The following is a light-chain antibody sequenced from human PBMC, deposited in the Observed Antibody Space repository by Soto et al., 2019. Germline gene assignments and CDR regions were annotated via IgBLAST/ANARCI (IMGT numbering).Light chain of an antibody. J-gene: IGKJ5*01. V-gene: IGKV3-20*01. CDR1: QNVNSNF. CDR2: GSS. Sequence: EIVLTQSPGTLSLSPGERATLSCRASQNVNSNFFAWYQQKRGQAPRLLVYGSSSRATGIPDRFSGSGSGTYFTLTISSLEPEDFAVYYCQQYGSSSITFGQGTRLEIK. CDR3: QQYGSSSIT.